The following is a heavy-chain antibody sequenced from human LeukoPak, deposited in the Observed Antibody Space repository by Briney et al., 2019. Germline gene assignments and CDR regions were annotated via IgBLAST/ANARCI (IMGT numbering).Heavy chain of an antibody. D-gene: IGHD3-3*01. CDR2: MNPNSGNT. J-gene: IGHJ4*02. V-gene: IGHV1-8*01. CDR3: ARSPSPSYYDFWSGYYPHFDY. CDR1: GYTFTSYD. Sequence: ASVKVSCKASGYTFTSYDINWVRQATGQGLEWMGWMNPNSGNTGYAQKFQGRATITRNTSISTAYMELSSLRSEDTAVYYCARSPSPSYYDFWSGYYPHFDYWGQGTLVTVSS.